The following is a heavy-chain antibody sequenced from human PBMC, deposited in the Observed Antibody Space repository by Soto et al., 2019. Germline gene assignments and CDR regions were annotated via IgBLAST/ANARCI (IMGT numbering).Heavy chain of an antibody. J-gene: IGHJ5*02. CDR1: VGSISIYY. Sequence: PSEALSVSCTFSVGSISIYYWGWIRQPAGKGLEWIGRIYTSGSTNYNPSLKSRVTMSVDTSKNQFSLKLSSVTAADTAVYYCARDRGGYGDNWFDPWGQGTMVTVSS. V-gene: IGHV4-4*07. D-gene: IGHD5-12*01. CDR2: IYTSGST. CDR3: ARDRGGYGDNWFDP.